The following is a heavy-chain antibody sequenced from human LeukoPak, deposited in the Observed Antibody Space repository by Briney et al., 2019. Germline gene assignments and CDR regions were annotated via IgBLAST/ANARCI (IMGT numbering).Heavy chain of an antibody. V-gene: IGHV3-21*01. CDR3: ARVPLNWNYVVYYFDY. J-gene: IGHJ4*02. CDR2: ISSSSSYI. Sequence: PGGSLRLSCAASGFTFSSYSMNWVRQAPGKGLEWVSSISSSSSYIYYADSVKGRFTISGDNAKNSLYLQMNSLRAEDTAVYYCARVPLNWNYVVYYFDYWGQGTLVTVSS. CDR1: GFTFSSYS. D-gene: IGHD1-7*01.